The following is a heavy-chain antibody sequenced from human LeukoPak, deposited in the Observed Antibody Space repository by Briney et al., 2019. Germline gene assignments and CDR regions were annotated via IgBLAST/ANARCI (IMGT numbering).Heavy chain of an antibody. J-gene: IGHJ4*02. CDR3: TTDDYGDYTGFDY. V-gene: IGHV3-15*01. CDR1: GFTFSSYA. Sequence: GGSLRLSCAASGFTFSSYAMSWVRQAPGKGLEWVGRIKSKTDGGTTDYAAPVKGRFTISRDDSKNTLYLQMNSLKTEDTAVYYCTTDDYGDYTGFDYWGQGTLVTVSS. D-gene: IGHD4-17*01. CDR2: IKSKTDGGTT.